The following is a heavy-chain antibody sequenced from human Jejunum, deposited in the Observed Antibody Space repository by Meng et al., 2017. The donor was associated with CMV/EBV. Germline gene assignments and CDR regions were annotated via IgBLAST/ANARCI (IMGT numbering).Heavy chain of an antibody. V-gene: IGHV3-74*01. J-gene: IGHJ4*02. CDR3: TRGQYGKYGYFDY. Sequence: ESSVLPISENWMPWVPQVPGKGLVWVSRIGNDGRTTDYADSVKCRFTVSRDNAKNILYLQMNSLRAEDTSLYYCTRGQYGKYGYFDYWGQGALVTVSS. CDR1: VLPISENW. D-gene: IGHD3-10*01. CDR2: IGNDGRTT.